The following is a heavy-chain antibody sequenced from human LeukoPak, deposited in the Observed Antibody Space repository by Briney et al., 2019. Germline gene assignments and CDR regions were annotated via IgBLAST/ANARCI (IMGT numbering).Heavy chain of an antibody. CDR2: INPNSGGT. Sequence: GASVKVSCKASGYTFTGYYMHWVRQAPGQGLEWMGWINPNSGGTNYAQKFQGRVTMTRGTSISTAYMELSRLRSDDTAVYYCARDSDSSSSGWFDPWGQGTLVTVSS. CDR3: ARDSDSSSSGWFDP. V-gene: IGHV1-2*02. CDR1: GYTFTGYY. D-gene: IGHD6-6*01. J-gene: IGHJ5*02.